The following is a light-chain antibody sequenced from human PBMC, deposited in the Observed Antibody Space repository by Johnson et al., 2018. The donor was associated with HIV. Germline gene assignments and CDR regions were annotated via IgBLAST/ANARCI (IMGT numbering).Light chain of an antibody. CDR1: SSNIGSNT. J-gene: IGLJ1*01. Sequence: QSVLTQAPSASGTPGQRVTISCSGSSSNIGSNTVNWYQQLPGTAPKLLIYDNNKRPSGIPDRFSGSKSATSATLGITGLQPGDEADYYCGTWHNSLSTGGVFGTGTKVTVL. CDR2: DNN. CDR3: GTWHNSLSTGGV. V-gene: IGLV1-51*01.